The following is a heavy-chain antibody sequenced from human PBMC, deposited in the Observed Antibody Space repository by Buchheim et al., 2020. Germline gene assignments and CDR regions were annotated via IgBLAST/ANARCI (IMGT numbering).Heavy chain of an antibody. Sequence: QVQLQQWGAGLLKPSETLSLTCAVYGGSFSGYYWSWIRQPPGKGLEWIGEINHSGSTNYNPSLKSRVTISVDTSKNQFSLKLSSVTAADTAMYYCARGGYYDILTGYLRWYGMDVWGQGTT. V-gene: IGHV4-34*01. J-gene: IGHJ6*02. CDR1: GGSFSGYY. D-gene: IGHD3-9*01. CDR2: INHSGST. CDR3: ARGGYYDILTGYLRWYGMDV.